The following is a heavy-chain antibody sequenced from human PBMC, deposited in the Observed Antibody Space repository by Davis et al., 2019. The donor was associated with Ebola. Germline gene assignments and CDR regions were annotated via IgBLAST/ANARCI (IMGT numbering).Heavy chain of an antibody. Sequence: ASVPVSCLASGYTFIGYYMHWVRQAPGQGVEWMGWINPNSGGTNYAQKFQGWVTMTRDKSISTAYMKLSRLRSDDKAVYYCERENTAMEGMDVWGQGTTVTVSS. CDR3: ERENTAMEGMDV. D-gene: IGHD5-18*01. J-gene: IGHJ6*02. V-gene: IGHV1-2*04. CDR2: INPNSGGT. CDR1: GYTFIGYY.